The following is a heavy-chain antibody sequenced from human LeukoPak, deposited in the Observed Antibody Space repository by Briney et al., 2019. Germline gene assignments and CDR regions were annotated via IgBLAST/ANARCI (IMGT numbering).Heavy chain of an antibody. CDR2: ISYDGNNK. CDR1: GFTFNMYT. D-gene: IGHD2-15*01. J-gene: IGHJ4*02. CDR3: ARDRKIVVVIATLDY. Sequence: PGRSLRLSCAASGFTFNMYTMHWVRQAPGKGLEWVALISYDGNNKYYADSVKGRFTISRDKSKNTLYLQMNSLRAEDTAVYYCARDRKIVVVIATLDYRGQGALVTVSS. V-gene: IGHV3-30-3*01.